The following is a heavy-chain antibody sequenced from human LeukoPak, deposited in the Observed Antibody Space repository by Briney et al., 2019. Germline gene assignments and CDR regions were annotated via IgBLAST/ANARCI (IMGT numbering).Heavy chain of an antibody. CDR2: IKQDGSEK. V-gene: IGHV3-7*04. J-gene: IGHJ4*02. Sequence: PGGSLRLSCAASGFTFSSYWMSWVRQAPGKGLEWVANIKQDGSEKYYVDSVKGRFTISRDNAKNSVYLQMNSLRAEDTAVYYCARGTIAAAGYYYFDYWGQGTQVTVSS. CDR1: GFTFSSYW. CDR3: ARGTIAAAGYYYFDY. D-gene: IGHD6-13*01.